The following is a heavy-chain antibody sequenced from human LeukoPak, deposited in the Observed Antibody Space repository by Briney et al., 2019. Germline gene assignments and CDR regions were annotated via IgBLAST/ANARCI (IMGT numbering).Heavy chain of an antibody. CDR1: GFAFGSYA. J-gene: IGHJ4*02. Sequence: GGSLRLSCAASGFAFGSYAMSWVRQAPGKGLEWVSAISSNAFSTYYADSVKGRFTISRDNSKNTLYLQMNSLRSDDTAVYYCAKGGGSDFFDYWSQGTLVTVSS. CDR2: ISSNAFST. CDR3: AKGGGSDFFDY. D-gene: IGHD5-12*01. V-gene: IGHV3-23*01.